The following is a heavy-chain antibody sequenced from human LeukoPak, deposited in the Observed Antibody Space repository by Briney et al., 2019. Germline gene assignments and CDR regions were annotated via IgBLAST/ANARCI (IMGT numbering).Heavy chain of an antibody. Sequence: GESLKISCKGSGYSFTSYWIGWVRQMPGKGLEWMGIIYPGDSDTRYSPSFQGQVTIPADKSISTAYLQWSSLKASDTAMYYCARHSPGYCSSTSCPFDYWGRGTLVTVSS. CDR1: GYSFTSYW. D-gene: IGHD2-2*01. CDR2: IYPGDSDT. J-gene: IGHJ4*02. CDR3: ARHSPGYCSSTSCPFDY. V-gene: IGHV5-51*01.